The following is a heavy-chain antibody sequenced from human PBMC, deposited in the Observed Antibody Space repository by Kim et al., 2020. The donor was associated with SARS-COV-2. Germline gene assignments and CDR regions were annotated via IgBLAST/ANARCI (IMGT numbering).Heavy chain of an antibody. V-gene: IGHV3-9*01. CDR2: ISWNSGSI. J-gene: IGHJ4*02. Sequence: GGSLRLSCAACGFTFDDYAMHWVRQAPGKGLEWVSGISWNSGSIGYADSVKGRFTISRDNAKNSLYLQMNSLRAEDTALYYCAKDKSVGATPYYFDYWGQGTLVTVSS. CDR3: AKDKSVGATPYYFDY. D-gene: IGHD1-26*01. CDR1: GFTFDDYA.